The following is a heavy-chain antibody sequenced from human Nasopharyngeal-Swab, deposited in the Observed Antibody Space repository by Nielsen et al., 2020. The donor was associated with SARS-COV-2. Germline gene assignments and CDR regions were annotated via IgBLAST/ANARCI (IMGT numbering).Heavy chain of an antibody. V-gene: IGHV5-51*01. D-gene: IGHD6-6*01. CDR3: TTTIAPRSRFDP. Sequence: GESLKISCKGSGYSFTSYWVGWVRQMPGQGLEWMGIIYPGDSETRYSPSFQGQVTISADKSINTAYLQWSSLKASDTAMYYCTTTIAPRSRFDPWGQGTLVTASS. J-gene: IGHJ5*02. CDR2: IYPGDSET. CDR1: GYSFTSYW.